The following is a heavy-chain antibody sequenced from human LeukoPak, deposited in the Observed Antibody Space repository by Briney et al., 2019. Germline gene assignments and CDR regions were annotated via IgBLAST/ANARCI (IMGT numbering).Heavy chain of an antibody. Sequence: GGSLRLSCAASGFTVSSNYMSWIRQAPGKGLEWVSVIYSGGSTYYADSVKGRFTISRDNSKNTLYLQMNSLRAEDTAVYYCARDRGAEAGIWFDPWGQGTLVTVSS. D-gene: IGHD6-19*01. CDR2: IYSGGST. V-gene: IGHV3-66*02. CDR1: GFTVSSNY. J-gene: IGHJ5*02. CDR3: ARDRGAEAGIWFDP.